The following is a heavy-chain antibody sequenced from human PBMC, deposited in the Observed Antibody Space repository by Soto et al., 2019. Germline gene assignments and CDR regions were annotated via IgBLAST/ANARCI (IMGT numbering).Heavy chain of an antibody. CDR3: VSVVAIPGSPDN. CDR2: IVPIVDTS. V-gene: IGHV1-69*12. CDR1: GGTFSSYA. J-gene: IGHJ4*02. Sequence: QVQLVQSGAEVRQPASSVKVSCKTSGGTFSSYAISWVRQAPGQGLEWMGGIVPIVDTSTYAQKFQGRVTITADESTITVYMELSSLRSDDTAVYYCVSVVAIPGSPDNWGQGPLVTVSS. D-gene: IGHD2-15*01.